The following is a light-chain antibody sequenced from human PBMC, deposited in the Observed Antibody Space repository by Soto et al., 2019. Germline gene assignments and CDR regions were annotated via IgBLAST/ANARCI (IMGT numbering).Light chain of an antibody. CDR3: SSYTSSITLV. J-gene: IGLJ3*02. CDR1: SSDIGAYDY. V-gene: IGLV2-14*01. CDR2: EVN. Sequence: QSALTQPASLSGSPGQSITISCTGTSSDIGAYDYVSWFQQHPGKAPKLMISEVNNRPSGVSNRFSGSKSGNTAYLTISGLQVEDEAEYYCSSYTSSITLVFGGGTKLTVL.